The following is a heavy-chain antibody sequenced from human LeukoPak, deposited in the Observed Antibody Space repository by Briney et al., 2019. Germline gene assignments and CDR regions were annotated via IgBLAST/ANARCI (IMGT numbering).Heavy chain of an antibody. J-gene: IGHJ5*02. CDR3: AREWFGQTNWFDP. V-gene: IGHV4-59*01. CDR1: GGSISSYY. CDR2: IYYSGST. D-gene: IGHD3-10*01. Sequence: SETLSLTCTVSGGSISSYYWSWIRQPPGKGLEWIGYIYYSGSTNYNPSLKSRATISVDTSKNQFSLKLSSVTAADTAVYYCAREWFGQTNWFDPWGRGTLVTVSS.